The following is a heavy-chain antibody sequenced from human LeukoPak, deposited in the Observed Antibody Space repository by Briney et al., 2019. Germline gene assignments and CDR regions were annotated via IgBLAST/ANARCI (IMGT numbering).Heavy chain of an antibody. CDR3: AREPYSSSYSGYPRGAFDI. CDR2: ISYDGSNK. V-gene: IGHV3-30-3*01. J-gene: IGHJ3*02. CDR1: GFTFSSYA. Sequence: GGSLRLSCAASGFTFSSYAMHWVRQAPGKGLEWVAVISYDGSNKYYADSVKGRFTISRDNSKNTLYLQMNSLRAEDTAVYYCAREPYSSSYSGYPRGAFDIWGQGTMVTVSS. D-gene: IGHD6-13*01.